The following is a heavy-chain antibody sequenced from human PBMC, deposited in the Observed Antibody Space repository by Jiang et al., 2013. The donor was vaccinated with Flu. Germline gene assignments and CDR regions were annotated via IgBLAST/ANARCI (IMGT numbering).Heavy chain of an antibody. CDR1: GFTFTDFA. J-gene: IGHJ1*01. CDR2: MSHDGSQR. D-gene: IGHD3-10*01. V-gene: IGHV3-30-3*01. CDR3: ARDYYISGSHFHLDL. Sequence: VQLVESGGGVVQPGTYLRLSCAASGFTFTDFAMHWIRQAPGEGLEWVAFMSHDGSQRSYADSVRGRFIISRDNSHNRLFLQMNSLGSDDTAVYYCARDYYISGSHFHLDLWGQGTLLIVSS.